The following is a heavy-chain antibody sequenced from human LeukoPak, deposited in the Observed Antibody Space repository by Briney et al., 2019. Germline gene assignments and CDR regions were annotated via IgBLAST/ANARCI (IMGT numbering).Heavy chain of an antibody. J-gene: IGHJ6*03. CDR3: ARVRDYYESSGYVYYYYMDV. CDR2: IYYSGST. Sequence: SETLSLTCTVSGGSISSHYWSWIRQPPGKGLEWIGYIYYSGSTNYNPSLKSRVTISVDTSKNQFSLKLSSVTAADTAAYYCARVRDYYESSGYVYYYYMDVWGEGTTVTVSS. D-gene: IGHD3-22*01. V-gene: IGHV4-59*11. CDR1: GGSISSHY.